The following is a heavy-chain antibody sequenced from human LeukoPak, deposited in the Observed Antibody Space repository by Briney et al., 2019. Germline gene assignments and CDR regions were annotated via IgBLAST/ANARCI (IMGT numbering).Heavy chain of an antibody. Sequence: PSETLSLTCTVSGGSISSYYWSWIRQPPGKGLEWIGYIYYSGSTNYNPSLKSQVTISVDTSKNQFSLKLSSVTAADTAVYYCARQIGDYGDYVGSDYYYGMDVWGQGTTVTVSS. V-gene: IGHV4-59*08. J-gene: IGHJ6*02. CDR2: IYYSGST. D-gene: IGHD4-17*01. CDR1: GGSISSYY. CDR3: ARQIGDYGDYVGSDYYYGMDV.